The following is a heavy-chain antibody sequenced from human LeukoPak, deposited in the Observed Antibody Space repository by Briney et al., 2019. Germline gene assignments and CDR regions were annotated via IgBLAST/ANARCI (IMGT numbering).Heavy chain of an antibody. V-gene: IGHV3-23*01. CDR2: ISGSGGST. J-gene: IGHJ4*02. CDR3: TTRGPLYYDFSV. CDR1: GFTFSSYA. Sequence: GGSLRLSCAASGFTFSSYAMSWVRQAPGKGLEWVSAISGSGGSTYYADSVKGRFTISRDNSKNTLYLQMNSLKTEDTAVYYCTTRGPLYYDFSVWGQGTLVTVSS. D-gene: IGHD3-3*01.